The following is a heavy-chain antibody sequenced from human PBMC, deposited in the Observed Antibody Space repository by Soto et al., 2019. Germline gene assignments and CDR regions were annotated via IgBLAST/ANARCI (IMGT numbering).Heavy chain of an antibody. CDR2: IYHSGST. J-gene: IGHJ4*02. V-gene: IGHV4-30-2*01. Sequence: QLQLQESGSGLVKPSQTLSLTCAVSGGSISSGGYSWSWIRQPPGKGLEWIGCIYHSGSTYYNPSRKSRVTIPVDRSMPQVSLKLSSVTAADTAVYYCARGGVDYYDSSGYYFSTYYFDYWGQGTLVTVSS. CDR3: ARGGVDYYDSSGYYFSTYYFDY. CDR1: GGSISSGGYS. D-gene: IGHD3-22*01.